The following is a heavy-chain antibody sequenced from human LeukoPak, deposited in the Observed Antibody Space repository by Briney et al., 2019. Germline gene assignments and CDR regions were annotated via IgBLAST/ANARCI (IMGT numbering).Heavy chain of an antibody. CDR2: IRQDGSEK. J-gene: IGHJ6*03. V-gene: IGHV3-7*01. D-gene: IGHD1-1*01. CDR1: GFTFSSYW. CDR3: ARSDGVTGIKTYYYYYMDV. Sequence: GGSLRLSCAASGFTFSSYWMSWVRQAPGKGLEWVANIRQDGSEKYYADSVKGRFTISRDNAKNSLYLQMNSLGAEDTAVFYCARSDGVTGIKTYYYYYMDVWGKGTTVTVSS.